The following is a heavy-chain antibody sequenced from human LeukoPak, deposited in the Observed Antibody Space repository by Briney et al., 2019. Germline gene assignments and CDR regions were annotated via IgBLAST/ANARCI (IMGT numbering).Heavy chain of an antibody. CDR3: ARVGSGWYAPFVEYFDY. D-gene: IGHD6-19*01. CDR2: IYPGDSGT. CDR1: GYSFTSYW. Sequence: GESLKISCKGSGYSFTSYWIGWVRQMPGKGLEWMGIIYPGDSGTRYSPSFQGQVTISADKSISTAYLQWSSLKASDTAMYYCARVGSGWYAPFVEYFDYWGQGTLVTVSS. V-gene: IGHV5-51*01. J-gene: IGHJ4*02.